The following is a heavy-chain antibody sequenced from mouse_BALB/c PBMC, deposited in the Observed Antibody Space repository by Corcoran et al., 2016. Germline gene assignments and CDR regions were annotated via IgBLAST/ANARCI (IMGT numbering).Heavy chain of an antibody. CDR2: ISYDGSN. CDR3: ATLLRPFDY. J-gene: IGHJ2*01. V-gene: IGHV3-6*02. D-gene: IGHD1-2*01. CDR1: GYSITSGYY. Sequence: DVQLQESGPGLVKPSQSLSLTCSVTGYSITSGYYWNWNRQFPGNKLEWMGYISYDGSNNYNPSLKNPISITRDTSKNQFFLKLNSVTTEDTATYYCATLLRPFDYWGQGTTLTVSS.